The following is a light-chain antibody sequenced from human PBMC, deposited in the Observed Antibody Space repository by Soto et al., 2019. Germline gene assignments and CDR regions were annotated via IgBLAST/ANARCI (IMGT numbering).Light chain of an antibody. CDR1: RSDIGAYNF. J-gene: IGLJ2*01. CDR2: DVN. CDR3: TSWTTSTTMI. Sequence: QSALTQPASVSASPGQSITISCTGTRSDIGAYNFVSWYQQHPGEVPKLILYDVNVRPSGVSNRFSGSKSGNTASLTISGPQAEDEADYYCTSWTTSTTMIFGGGTNLTVL. V-gene: IGLV2-14*03.